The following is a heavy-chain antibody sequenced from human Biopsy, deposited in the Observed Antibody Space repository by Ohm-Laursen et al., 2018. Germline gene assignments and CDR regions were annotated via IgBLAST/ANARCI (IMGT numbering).Heavy chain of an antibody. Sequence: SSVKVSCKVIGGTFSASGISWVRLAPGHGLEFVGGIIPIFQTTHYAQSFQGRVTIVADKSTSTAYMELSSLTSDDTAVYFCARGEGSSWFDPWGHGTLVTVSS. J-gene: IGHJ5*02. CDR3: ARGEGSSWFDP. CDR1: GGTFSASG. V-gene: IGHV1-69*06. D-gene: IGHD1-26*01. CDR2: IIPIFQTT.